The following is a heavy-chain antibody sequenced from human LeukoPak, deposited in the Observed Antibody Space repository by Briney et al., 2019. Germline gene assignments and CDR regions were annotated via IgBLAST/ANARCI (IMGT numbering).Heavy chain of an antibody. J-gene: IGHJ5*02. CDR3: AREPLLWFGERRRAFDP. D-gene: IGHD3-10*01. CDR2: IYTSGST. V-gene: IGHV4-61*02. Sequence: SQTLSLTCTFSGGSISSGSYYWSWIRQPAGKGLEWIGRIYTSGSTNYNPSLKSRVTISVDTSKNQFSLQLSSVTAADTAVYYCAREPLLWFGERRRAFDPWGQGTLVTVSS. CDR1: GGSISSGSYY.